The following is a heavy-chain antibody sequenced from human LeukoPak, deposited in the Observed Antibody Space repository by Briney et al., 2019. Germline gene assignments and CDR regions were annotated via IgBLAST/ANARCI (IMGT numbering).Heavy chain of an antibody. D-gene: IGHD3-10*01. CDR1: GFTFNNYW. V-gene: IGHV3-7*01. J-gene: IGHJ4*02. CDR2: IKQDGTEI. CDR3: ARTPDGADY. Sequence: GGSLRLSCAASGFTFNNYWMTWFRQAPGKGLEWVANIKQDGTEIFYVDSVRGRFIISRDNAEDSLYLQMNSLRVEDTAVYYCARTPDGADYWGQGTLVTVSS.